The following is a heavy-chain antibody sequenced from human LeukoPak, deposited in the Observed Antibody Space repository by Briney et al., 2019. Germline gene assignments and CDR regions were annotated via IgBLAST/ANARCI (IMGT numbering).Heavy chain of an antibody. CDR1: GDSVSSNSTA. J-gene: IGHJ4*02. Sequence: SQTLSLTCAISGDSVSSNSTAWNWIRQSPLRGLEWLGRTYYRSKWNNDYAGSVKSRITINPDTSKNQFSLQLNSVTPEDTAVYYCARGSSGWYYFDYWGQGTLVTVSS. D-gene: IGHD6-19*01. CDR3: ARGSSGWYYFDY. CDR2: TYYRSKWNN. V-gene: IGHV6-1*01.